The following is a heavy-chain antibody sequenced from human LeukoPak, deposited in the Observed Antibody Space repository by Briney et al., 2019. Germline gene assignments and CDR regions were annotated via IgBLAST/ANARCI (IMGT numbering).Heavy chain of an antibody. CDR1: GGSISSSSYY. D-gene: IGHD3-22*01. CDR3: AREGATYYYDSSGYRPPSGS. V-gene: IGHV4-39*07. CDR2: IYYSGST. Sequence: PSETLSLTCTVSGGSISSSSYYWGWIRQPPGKGLEWIGSIYYSGSTYYNPSLKSRVTISVDTSNNQFSLKLSSVTAADTAVYYCAREGATYYYDSSGYRPPSGSWGQGTLVAVSS. J-gene: IGHJ5*02.